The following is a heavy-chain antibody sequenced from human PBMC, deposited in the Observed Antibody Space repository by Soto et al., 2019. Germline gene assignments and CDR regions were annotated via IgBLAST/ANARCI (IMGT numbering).Heavy chain of an antibody. CDR2: IDYSGST. Sequence: SETLSLTCTVSGGSISSYFWSWIRQPPGKGLEWIGYIDYSGSTNYNPSLKSRVTISVDTSKNQFSLKLTSVTAADTAVYYCARAGLTTLELATTYWGQGTLVTVSS. D-gene: IGHD5-12*01. V-gene: IGHV4-59*01. CDR1: GGSISSYF. J-gene: IGHJ4*02. CDR3: ARAGLTTLELATTY.